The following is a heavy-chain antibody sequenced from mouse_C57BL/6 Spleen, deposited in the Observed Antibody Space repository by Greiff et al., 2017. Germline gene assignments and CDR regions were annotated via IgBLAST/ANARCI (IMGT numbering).Heavy chain of an antibody. CDR2: IYPGDGDT. Sequence: VQLVESGPELVKPGASVKISCKASGYAFSSSWLNWVKQRPGKGLEWIGRIYPGDGDTNYNGKFKGKATLTADKSSSTAYMQLSSLTSEDSAVYFCARGDYYGSSYTFAYWGQGTLVTVSA. CDR1: GYAFSSSW. D-gene: IGHD1-1*01. J-gene: IGHJ3*01. V-gene: IGHV1-82*01. CDR3: ARGDYYGSSYTFAY.